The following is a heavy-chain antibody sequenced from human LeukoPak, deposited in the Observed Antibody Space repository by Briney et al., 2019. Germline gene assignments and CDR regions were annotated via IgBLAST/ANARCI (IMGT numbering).Heavy chain of an antibody. J-gene: IGHJ4*02. Sequence: PLETLSLTCTVSGGSISSYYWSWIRQPPGKGLEWIGYIYYSGSTNYNPSLKSRVTISVDTSKNQFSLKLSSVTAADTAVYYCASRLWFGELDYWGQGTLVTVSS. CDR1: GGSISSYY. CDR3: ASRLWFGELDY. D-gene: IGHD3-10*01. V-gene: IGHV4-59*01. CDR2: IYYSGST.